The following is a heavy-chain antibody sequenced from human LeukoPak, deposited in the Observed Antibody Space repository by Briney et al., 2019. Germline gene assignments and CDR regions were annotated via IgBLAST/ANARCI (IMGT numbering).Heavy chain of an antibody. Sequence: HRASVKVSCKASGYTFTGYYMHWVRQAPGRGLEWMGWINPNSGGTNYAQKFQGWVTMTRDTSISTAYMELSRLRSDDTAVYYCARANYDSSGYYFGFDYWGQGTLVTVSS. J-gene: IGHJ4*02. V-gene: IGHV1-2*04. CDR3: ARANYDSSGYYFGFDY. CDR2: INPNSGGT. D-gene: IGHD3-22*01. CDR1: GYTFTGYY.